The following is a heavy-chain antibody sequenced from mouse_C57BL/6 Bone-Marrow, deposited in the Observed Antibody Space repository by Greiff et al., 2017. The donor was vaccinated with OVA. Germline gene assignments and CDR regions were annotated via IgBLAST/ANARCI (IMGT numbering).Heavy chain of an antibody. D-gene: IGHD1-1*01. J-gene: IGHJ2*01. CDR1: GYSITRGYY. Sequence: EVKLMESGPGLVKPSQSLSLTCSVTGYSITRGYYWNWIRQFPGNKLEWMGYISYDGSNNYNPSLKNRISITRDTSKNQFFLKLNSVTTEDTATYYCARDPSSPYYFDDWGQGTTLTVSS. CDR2: ISYDGSN. CDR3: ARDPSSPYYFDD. V-gene: IGHV3-6*01.